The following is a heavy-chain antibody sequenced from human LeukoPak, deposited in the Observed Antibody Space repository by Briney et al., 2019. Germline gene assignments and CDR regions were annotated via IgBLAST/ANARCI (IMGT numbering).Heavy chain of an antibody. J-gene: IGHJ5*02. CDR2: ISYDGSNK. D-gene: IGHD1-7*01. V-gene: IGHV3-30-3*01. CDR1: GFSFSSYA. CDR3: ARDSGTAFNWFDP. Sequence: GRSLRLSCAASGFSFSSYAMHWVRQAPGKGLEWVVVISYDGSNKYSADSVKGRFTISRDNSKNTLYLQMNGLRAEDTAVYYCARDSGTAFNWFDPWGQGTLVTVSS.